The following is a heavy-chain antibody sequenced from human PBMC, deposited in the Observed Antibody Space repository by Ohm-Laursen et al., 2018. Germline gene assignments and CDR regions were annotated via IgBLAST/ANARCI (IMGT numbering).Heavy chain of an antibody. CDR2: SRDKANSYTT. D-gene: IGHD1-26*01. CDR1: GFTFDDHY. V-gene: IGHV3-72*01. J-gene: IGHJ4*02. Sequence: SLRLSCAAPGFTFDDHYMDWVRQAPGKGLELVARSRDKANSYTTAYVASVKGRFSISRDDSENSLYLQMNSLKTEDTAVYYCTLVGATTAYWGQGTLVTVSS. CDR3: TLVGATTAY.